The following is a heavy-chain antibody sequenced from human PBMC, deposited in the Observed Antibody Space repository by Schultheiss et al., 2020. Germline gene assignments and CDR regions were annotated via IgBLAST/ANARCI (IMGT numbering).Heavy chain of an antibody. CDR2: IIPIFGTA. D-gene: IGHD1-26*01. CDR1: GGTFSSYA. V-gene: IGHV1-69*13. Sequence: SVKVSCKASGGTFSSYAISWVRQVPRQGLEWMGGIIPIFGTANYAQKFQGRVTITADESTSTSYMELSSLRSEDTAVYYCARGFRSSGGYYLRFDYWGQGTLVNVSS. CDR3: ARGFRSSGGYYLRFDY. J-gene: IGHJ4*02.